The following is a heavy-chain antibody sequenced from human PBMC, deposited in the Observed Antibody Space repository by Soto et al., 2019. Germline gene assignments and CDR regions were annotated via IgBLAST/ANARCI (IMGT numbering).Heavy chain of an antibody. CDR2: ISYDGSNK. CDR1: GFTFSSYG. Sequence: PGGSLRLSCAASGFTFSSYGMHCVRQAPGKGLEWVAVISYDGSNKYYADSVKGRFTISRDNSKNTLYLQMNSLRAEDTAVYYCAKLKQLPPRGAFDIWGPGTILPV. J-gene: IGHJ3*02. CDR3: AKLKQLPPRGAFDI. D-gene: IGHD6-13*01. V-gene: IGHV3-30*18.